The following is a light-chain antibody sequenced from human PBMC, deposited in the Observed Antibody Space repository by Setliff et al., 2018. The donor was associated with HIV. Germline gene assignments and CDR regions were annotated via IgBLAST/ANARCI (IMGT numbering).Light chain of an antibody. CDR3: CSYVGSYTFGYV. CDR2: DVS. V-gene: IGLV2-11*01. CDR1: SSDVGGYNY. Sequence: ALTQPRSVSGSPGQSVTISCTGTSSDVGGYNYVSWYQHHPGKAPKFMIYDVSKRPSGFPDRFSGSKSGNTASLTISGLQAEDEADYYCCSYVGSYTFGYVFGTGTKVTVL. J-gene: IGLJ1*01.